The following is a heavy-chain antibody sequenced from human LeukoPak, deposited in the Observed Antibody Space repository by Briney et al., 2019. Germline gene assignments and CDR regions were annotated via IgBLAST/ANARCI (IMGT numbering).Heavy chain of an antibody. CDR2: MYYSGNT. CDR1: GVSISSYY. J-gene: IGHJ5*02. CDR3: ATQRGNSGNYLNWFDP. D-gene: IGHD1-26*01. Sequence: SETLSLTCSVSGVSISSYYWSWIRQPPGKGLEWIGYMYYSGNTKYNPSLKSRVAISVDTSKNQFSLKLTSVTAADTAVYYCATQRGNSGNYLNWFDPWGQGTLVTVSS. V-gene: IGHV4-59*13.